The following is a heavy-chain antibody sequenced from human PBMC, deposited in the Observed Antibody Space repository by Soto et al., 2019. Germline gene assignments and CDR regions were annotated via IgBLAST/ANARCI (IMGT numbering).Heavy chain of an antibody. CDR1: GGSISSYY. CDR2: IYYSGST. CDR3: ARQRIAAAGTPFDY. D-gene: IGHD6-13*01. J-gene: IGHJ4*02. V-gene: IGHV4-59*01. Sequence: SETLSLTCTVSGGSISSYYWSWIRQPPGKGLEWIGYIYYSGSTNYNPSLKSRVTISVDTSKNQFSLKLSSVTAADTAVYYCARQRIAAAGTPFDYWGQGTLVTVSS.